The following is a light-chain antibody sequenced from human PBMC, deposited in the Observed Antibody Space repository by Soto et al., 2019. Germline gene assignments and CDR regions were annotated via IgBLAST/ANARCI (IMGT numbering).Light chain of an antibody. CDR2: INSDGSH. J-gene: IGLJ7*01. CDR3: QTWGTGFAV. CDR1: SGHSSYA. Sequence: QLVLTQSPSASASLGASVKLTCTLSSGHSSYAIAWHQQQPEKGPRYLMKINSDGSHSKGDGIPDRFSGSSSGAERYLTISSLQSEDEADYYCQTWGTGFAVFGGGTKLTVL. V-gene: IGLV4-69*01.